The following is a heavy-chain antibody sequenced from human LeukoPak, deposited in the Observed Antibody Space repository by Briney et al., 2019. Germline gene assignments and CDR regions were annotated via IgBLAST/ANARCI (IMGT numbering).Heavy chain of an antibody. D-gene: IGHD2-2*01. CDR1: GGTFSSYA. CDR2: ITPIFGIA. CDR3: ASQPVASSTNRGWFDP. J-gene: IGHJ5*02. Sequence: SVKVSCKASGGTFSSYAISWVRQAPGQGLEWMGRITPIFGIANYAQRFQGRVTITADKSTSTAYMELSSLRSEDTAVYYCASQPVASSTNRGWFDPWGQGTLVTVSS. V-gene: IGHV1-69*04.